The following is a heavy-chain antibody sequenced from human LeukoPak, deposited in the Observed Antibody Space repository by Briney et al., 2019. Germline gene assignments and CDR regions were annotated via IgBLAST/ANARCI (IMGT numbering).Heavy chain of an antibody. J-gene: IGHJ4*02. V-gene: IGHV1-18*01. D-gene: IGHD1-20*01. CDR2: ISAYNGNT. CDR1: GYTFTSYG. Sequence: ASVRVSCKASGYTFTSYGISWVRQAPGQGLEWMGWISAYNGNTSYAQKLQGRVTMTTDTSTSTAYMELRSLRSDDTAVYYCARTINWNDAIDHSDYWGQGTLVTVSS. CDR3: ARTINWNDAIDHSDY.